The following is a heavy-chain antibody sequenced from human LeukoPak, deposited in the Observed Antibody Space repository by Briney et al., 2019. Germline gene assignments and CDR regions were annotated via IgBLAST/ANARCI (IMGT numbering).Heavy chain of an antibody. Sequence: PGRSLRLSCAASGFTFSSYGMHWVRQAPGKGLEWVAIIWYDGSNEYYADSVKGRFTISRDNSKNTLYLQMNSLRAEDTAVYYCAKGRGDIVGTIDQWGQGTLVIVSS. J-gene: IGHJ4*02. CDR2: IWYDGSNE. V-gene: IGHV3-33*06. CDR3: AKGRGDIVGTIDQ. D-gene: IGHD5-12*01. CDR1: GFTFSSYG.